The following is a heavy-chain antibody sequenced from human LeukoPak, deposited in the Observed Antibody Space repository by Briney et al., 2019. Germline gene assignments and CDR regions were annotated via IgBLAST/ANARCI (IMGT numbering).Heavy chain of an antibody. CDR2: IYYSGST. Sequence: SETLSLTCAVYGGSFSGYYWSWIRQPPGKGLEWIGYIYYSGSTNYNPSLKSRVTISVDTSKNQFSLKLRSVTAADKAVYYCARPLHKLAPLDVWGKGTTVTISS. CDR3: ARPLHKLAPLDV. CDR1: GGSFSGYY. V-gene: IGHV4-59*08. J-gene: IGHJ6*04. D-gene: IGHD1-1*01.